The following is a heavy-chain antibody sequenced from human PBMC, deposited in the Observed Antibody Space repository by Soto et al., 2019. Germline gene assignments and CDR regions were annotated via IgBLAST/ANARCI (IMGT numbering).Heavy chain of an antibody. V-gene: IGHV5-51*01. Sequence: RVESLKIPCHVSGYSFINYWIGWVRQMPWKGLEWMAIINPGNSETRYSPAFQGQVTISADKSITTTYLQWDSLKASDTAMYYCARPDNNYVASWGQGTLVTVSS. D-gene: IGHD4-4*01. CDR1: GYSFINYW. J-gene: IGHJ5*01. CDR2: INPGNSET. CDR3: ARPDNNYVAS.